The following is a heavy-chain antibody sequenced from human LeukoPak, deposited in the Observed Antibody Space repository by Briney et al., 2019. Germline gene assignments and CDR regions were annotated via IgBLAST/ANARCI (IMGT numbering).Heavy chain of an antibody. CDR1: GYTFTSYD. CDR2: MNPNSGNT. V-gene: IGHV1-8*01. CDR3: ARSLEPEYGMDV. J-gene: IGHJ6*02. Sequence: ASVKVSCKASGYTFTSYDINWVRQAPGQGLEWMGWMNPNSGNTGYAQKFQGRVTMTRNTSISTAYMELSSLRSEDTAVYYCARSLEPEYGMDVWGQGTTVTVSS. D-gene: IGHD1-14*01.